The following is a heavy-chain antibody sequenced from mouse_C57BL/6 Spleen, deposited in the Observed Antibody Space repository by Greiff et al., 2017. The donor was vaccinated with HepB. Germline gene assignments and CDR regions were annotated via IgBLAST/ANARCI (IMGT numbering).Heavy chain of an antibody. V-gene: IGHV1-15*01. D-gene: IGHD2-3*01. CDR3: TRRGIYDGYFFAY. CDR1: GYTFTDYE. J-gene: IGHJ3*01. CDR2: IDPETGGT. Sequence: QVQLKESGAELVRPGASVTLSCKASGYTFTDYEMHWVKQTPVHGLEWIGAIDPETGGTAYNQKFKGKAILTADKSSSTAYMELRSRTSEDAAVYCCTRRGIYDGYFFAYWGQGTLVTVSA.